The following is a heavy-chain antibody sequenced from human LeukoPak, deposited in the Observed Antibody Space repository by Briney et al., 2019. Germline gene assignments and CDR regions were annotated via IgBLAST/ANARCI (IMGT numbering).Heavy chain of an antibody. D-gene: IGHD3-22*01. CDR2: IFHSGST. V-gene: IGHV4-38-2*02. Sequence: SETLSLTCTVSGYSISSGYYWGWIRQPPGKGLEWIGNIFHSGSTYYNPSLKSRDTISVDTSKIQFSLKLHSVTPADTAVDYLAGFDSMTMIVGIRLHFDYWGQGTLVTVSS. CDR1: GYSISSGYY. J-gene: IGHJ4*02. CDR3: AGFDSMTMIVGIRLHFDY.